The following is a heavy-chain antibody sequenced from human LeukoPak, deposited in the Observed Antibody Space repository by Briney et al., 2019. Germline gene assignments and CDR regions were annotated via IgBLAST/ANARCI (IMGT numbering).Heavy chain of an antibody. CDR1: GGSFSAYY. V-gene: IGHV4-34*01. CDR2: INHSGST. Sequence: SETLSLTCAVYGGSFSAYYWSWIRQPPGKGLEWIGEINHSGSTNYNPSLKSRLTISVDTSKNQFSLKLSTLTSAATAVYYCERGGFYCRGDCYVDYWGQGTLVTVSS. J-gene: IGHJ4*02. D-gene: IGHD2-21*02. CDR3: ERGGFYCRGDCYVDY.